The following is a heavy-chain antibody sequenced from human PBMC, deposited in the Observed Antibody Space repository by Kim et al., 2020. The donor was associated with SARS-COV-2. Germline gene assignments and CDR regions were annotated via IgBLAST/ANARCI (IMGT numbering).Heavy chain of an antibody. Sequence: GGSLRLSCAASGFTFSSYGMHWVRQAPGKGLEWVAVIWYDGSNKYYADSVKGRFTISRDNSKNTLYLQMNSLRAEDTAVYYCARDRVWANDRGVRFYYGMDVWGQGTTVTVSS. D-gene: IGHD3-10*02. CDR1: GFTFSSYG. CDR3: ARDRVWANDRGVRFYYGMDV. CDR2: IWYDGSNK. V-gene: IGHV3-33*01. J-gene: IGHJ6*02.